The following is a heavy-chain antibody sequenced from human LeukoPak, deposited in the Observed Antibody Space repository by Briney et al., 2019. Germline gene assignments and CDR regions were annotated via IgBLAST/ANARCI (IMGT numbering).Heavy chain of an antibody. D-gene: IGHD3-22*01. J-gene: IGHJ4*02. Sequence: GGSLTLSCAASGFTFARYSMNWVRQAPGKGLEWVSSISSSSSNIYYADSVTGRFTISRDNAKNSLYLQMNSLRAEDTAVYYCVRAVEYYYDSSGYAVDYWVQGTLVTVSS. V-gene: IGHV3-21*01. CDR1: GFTFARYS. CDR3: VRAVEYYYDSSGYAVDY. CDR2: ISSSSSNI.